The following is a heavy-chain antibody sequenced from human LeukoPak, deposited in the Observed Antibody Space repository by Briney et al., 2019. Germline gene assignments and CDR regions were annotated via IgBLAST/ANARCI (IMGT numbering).Heavy chain of an antibody. V-gene: IGHV3-66*01. CDR2: TFIDGNT. CDR1: GFTFSSYA. Sequence: GGSLRLSCAASGFTFSSYAMSWVRQAPGKGLEWVSVTFIDGNTHYADTVKGRFTVSRDNSQNTIYLQMNSLRVEDTAVYYCARDFVPGPPGDYWGQGTLVTVSS. CDR3: ARDFVPGPPGDY. J-gene: IGHJ4*02. D-gene: IGHD2-2*01.